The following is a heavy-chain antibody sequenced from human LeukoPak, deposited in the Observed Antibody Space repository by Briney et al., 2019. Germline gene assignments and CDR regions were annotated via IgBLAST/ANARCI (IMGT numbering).Heavy chain of an antibody. V-gene: IGHV3-7*01. CDR3: ARVGARQILEY. CDR2: IKQDGGEK. J-gene: IGHJ4*02. CDR1: EFTFSSYW. Sequence: PGGSLRLSCAASEFTFSSYWMSWVRQAPGKGLEWVANIKQDGGEKYSLDSVKGRFTVSRDNAKNSLYLQMSSLRAEDTAVYYCARVGARQILEYWGQGTLVTVSS. D-gene: IGHD4-17*01.